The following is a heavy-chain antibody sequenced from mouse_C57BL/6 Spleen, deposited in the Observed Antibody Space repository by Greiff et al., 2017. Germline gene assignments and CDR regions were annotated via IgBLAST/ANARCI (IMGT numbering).Heavy chain of an antibody. CDR1: GYTFTSYG. CDR2: IYPRSGNT. Sequence: LVESGAELARPGASVKLSCKASGYTFTSYGISWVKQRTGQGLEWIGEIYPRSGNTYYNEKFKGKATLTADKSSSTAYMELRSLTSEDSAVYFCARGATVVATVDYWGQGTTLTVSS. V-gene: IGHV1-81*01. D-gene: IGHD1-1*01. CDR3: ARGATVVATVDY. J-gene: IGHJ2*01.